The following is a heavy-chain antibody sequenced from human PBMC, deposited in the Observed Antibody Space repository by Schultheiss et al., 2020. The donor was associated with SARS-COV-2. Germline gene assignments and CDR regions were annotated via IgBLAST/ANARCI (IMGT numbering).Heavy chain of an antibody. J-gene: IGHJ3*02. D-gene: IGHD3-22*01. CDR3: PYDSSGYGAFDI. CDR2: IWYDGSNK. CDR1: GFTFSSYA. V-gene: IGHV3-30*07. Sequence: GGSLRLSCAASGFTFSSYAMHWVRQAPGKGLEWVAVIWYDGSNKYYADSVKGRFTISRDNSKNTLYLQMNSLRAEDTAVYYCPYDSSGYGAFDIWGQGTMVTVSS.